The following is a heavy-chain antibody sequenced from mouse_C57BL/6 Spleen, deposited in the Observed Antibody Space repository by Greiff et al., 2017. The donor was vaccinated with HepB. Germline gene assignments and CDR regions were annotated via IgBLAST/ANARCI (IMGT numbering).Heavy chain of an antibody. CDR2: ISSGSSTI. CDR3: ARRDWDYAMDY. D-gene: IGHD4-1*01. Sequence: EVKLVESGGGLVKPGGSLKLSCAASGFTFSDYGMHWVRQAPEKGLEWVAYISSGSSTIYYADTVKGRFTLSRDNAKNTLFLQMTSLRSEDTAMYYCARRDWDYAMDYWGQGTSVTVSS. J-gene: IGHJ4*01. CDR1: GFTFSDYG. V-gene: IGHV5-17*01.